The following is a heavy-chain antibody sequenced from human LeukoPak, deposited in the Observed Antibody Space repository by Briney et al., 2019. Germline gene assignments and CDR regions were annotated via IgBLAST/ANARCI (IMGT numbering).Heavy chain of an antibody. CDR2: INHSGST. V-gene: IGHV4-34*01. Sequence: SETLSLTCAVYGGSFSGYYWSWIRQPPGKGLEWIGEINHSGSTNHNPSLKSRVTISVDTSKNQFSLKLSSVTAADTAVYYCAKITRLGTYYYYYMDVWGKGTTVTVSS. CDR1: GGSFSGYY. J-gene: IGHJ6*03. D-gene: IGHD3-10*01. CDR3: AKITRLGTYYYYYMDV.